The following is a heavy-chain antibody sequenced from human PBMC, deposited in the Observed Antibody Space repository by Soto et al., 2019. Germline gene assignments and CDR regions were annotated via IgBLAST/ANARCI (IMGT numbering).Heavy chain of an antibody. Sequence: GSLRLSCAASGFTVSSNYMSWVRQAPGKGLEWVSVIYSGGSTYYADSVKGRFTISRHNSKNTLYLQMNSLRAEDTAVYYCARGNIRLGELSLRFDYWGQGTLVTVSS. D-gene: IGHD3-16*02. CDR2: IYSGGST. CDR1: GFTVSSNY. V-gene: IGHV3-53*04. CDR3: ARGNIRLGELSLRFDY. J-gene: IGHJ4*02.